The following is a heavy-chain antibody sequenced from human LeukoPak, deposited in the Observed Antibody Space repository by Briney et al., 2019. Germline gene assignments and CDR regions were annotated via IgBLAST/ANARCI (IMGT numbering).Heavy chain of an antibody. Sequence: GESLKISCKGSGYNFTSHWISWVRQMPGKGLEWMGRIDPTDSYTNYSPSFQGHVTISVDTSINTAYLQWSSLRASDTAMYYCARRIYGSLVDPWGQGTLVTVSS. D-gene: IGHD3-10*01. CDR2: IDPTDSYT. CDR3: ARRIYGSLVDP. CDR1: GYNFTSHW. J-gene: IGHJ5*02. V-gene: IGHV5-10-1*01.